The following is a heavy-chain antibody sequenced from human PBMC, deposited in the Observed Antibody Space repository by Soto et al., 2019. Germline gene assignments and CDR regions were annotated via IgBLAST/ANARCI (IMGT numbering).Heavy chain of an antibody. CDR2: IYYSGST. J-gene: IGHJ4*02. CDR1: GGSISSYY. CDR3: ARLSLLQLENYFDY. Sequence: SETLSLTCTVSGGSISSYYWSWIRQPPGKGLEWIGYIYYSGSTNYNPSLKSRVTISVDTSKNQFSLKLSSVTAADTAVYYCARLSLLQLENYFDYWGQGPLVTVSS. V-gene: IGHV4-59*08. D-gene: IGHD5-18*01.